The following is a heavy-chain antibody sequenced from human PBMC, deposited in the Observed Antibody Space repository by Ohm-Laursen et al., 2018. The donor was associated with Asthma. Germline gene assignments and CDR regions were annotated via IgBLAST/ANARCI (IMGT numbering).Heavy chain of an antibody. CDR2: IIPIFGTA. V-gene: IGHV1-69*01. CDR3: ARGPGEVLRYFDWLPQGVYYYYGMDV. Sequence: SSVKVSCKASGGTFSSYAISWVRQAPGQGLEWMGGIIPIFGTANYAQKFQGRVTITADESTSTAYMELSSLRSEDTAVYYCARGPGEVLRYFDWLPQGVYYYYGMDVWGQGTTVTVSS. J-gene: IGHJ6*02. CDR1: GGTFSSYA. D-gene: IGHD3-9*01.